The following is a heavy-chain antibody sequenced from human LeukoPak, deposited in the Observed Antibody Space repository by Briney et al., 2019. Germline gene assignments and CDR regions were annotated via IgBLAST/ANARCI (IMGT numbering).Heavy chain of an antibody. CDR1: GFTFSSYG. D-gene: IGHD6-13*01. J-gene: IGHJ4*02. CDR3: AKDMVMYSSSWFFDY. Sequence: GGSLRLSCAASGFTFSSYGMHWVRQAPGKGLEWVAVISYDGSNKYYADSVKGRFTISRDNSKNTLYLQMNSLRAEDTAVYYCAKDMVMYSSSWFFDYWGQGTLVTVAS. CDR2: ISYDGSNK. V-gene: IGHV3-30*18.